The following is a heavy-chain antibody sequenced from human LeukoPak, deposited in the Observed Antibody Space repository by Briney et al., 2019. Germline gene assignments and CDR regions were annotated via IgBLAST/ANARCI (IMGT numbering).Heavy chain of an antibody. CDR2: IRSKANSYAT. CDR1: GFTFRGST. Sequence: GSLRLSRAAPGFTFRGSTMQCVRPALREGREWVGRIRSKANSYATAYAASVKGRPTISRDDSKNTAYLQMNSLKTEDTAVYYCTRRIGGASTRAYYGMDVWGQGTTVTVSS. J-gene: IGHJ6*02. D-gene: IGHD1-26*01. CDR3: TRRIGGASTRAYYGMDV. V-gene: IGHV3-73*01.